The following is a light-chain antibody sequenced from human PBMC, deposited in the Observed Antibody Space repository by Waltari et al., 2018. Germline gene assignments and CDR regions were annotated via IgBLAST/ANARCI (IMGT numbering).Light chain of an antibody. Sequence: TQSPSTLSASVGDRVSITCRASQSISSWLAWYQQKPGQAPKLLIYKASSLESGVPSRFSGSGSGTEFTLTISSLQPDDFATYYCQQYNSYLTFGQGTKVEIK. J-gene: IGKJ1*01. CDR1: QSISSW. V-gene: IGKV1-5*03. CDR3: QQYNSYLT. CDR2: KAS.